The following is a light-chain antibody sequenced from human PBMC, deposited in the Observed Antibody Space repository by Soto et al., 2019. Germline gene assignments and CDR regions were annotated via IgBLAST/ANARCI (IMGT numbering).Light chain of an antibody. CDR1: SSDVGGYNY. J-gene: IGLJ2*01. Sequence: QSALPQPASVSGSPGQSITISCTGTSSDVGGYNYVSWYQQHPGKAPKLMIYDVSNRPSGVSNRFSGSKSGNTASLTISGLQAEDEADYYCSSYTSSSTGHVVFGGGTKLTVL. CDR3: SSYTSSSTGHVV. CDR2: DVS. V-gene: IGLV2-14*01.